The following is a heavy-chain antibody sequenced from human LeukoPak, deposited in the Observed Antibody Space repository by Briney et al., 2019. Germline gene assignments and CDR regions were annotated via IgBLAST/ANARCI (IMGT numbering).Heavy chain of an antibody. D-gene: IGHD6-13*01. CDR3: ARLPSSSSRPNFDY. Sequence: PGESLKISCKGSGYSFTSYWIGWVRQMPGKGLEWMGIIYPGDSESRYSPSFQGQVTISADKSISTAYLQWSSLKASDTAIYYCARLPSSSSRPNFDYWGQGTLVTVSS. V-gene: IGHV5-51*01. CDR1: GYSFTSYW. CDR2: IYPGDSES. J-gene: IGHJ4*02.